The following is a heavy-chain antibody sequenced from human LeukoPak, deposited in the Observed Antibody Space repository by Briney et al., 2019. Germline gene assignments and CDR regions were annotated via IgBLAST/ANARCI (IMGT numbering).Heavy chain of an antibody. V-gene: IGHV4-34*01. Sequence: PSETLSLTCAVYGGSFSGYYWSWIRQPPGKGLQWFGEINHSGSTNYNPSLKSRVTISVDTSKNQFSLKLSSVTAADTAVYYCARAGPYCSSTSCYPSWFDPWGQGTLVTVSS. CDR1: GGSFSGYY. CDR2: INHSGST. CDR3: ARAGPYCSSTSCYPSWFDP. D-gene: IGHD2-2*01. J-gene: IGHJ5*02.